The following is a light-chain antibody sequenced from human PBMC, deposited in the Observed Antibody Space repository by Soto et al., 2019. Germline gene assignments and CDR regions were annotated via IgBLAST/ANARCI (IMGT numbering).Light chain of an antibody. CDR2: DVT. V-gene: IGLV2-14*03. J-gene: IGLJ1*01. CDR3: CSYRTTTTYV. Sequence: QSALTQPASVSGSPGQSITISCTGTSSDVGTYNYVSWYQQHPGKAPKVIIYDVTNRPSGVSNRFSGSKSGNTASLTISGLQAEDEAVYYCCSYRTTTTYVFGTGTKLTVL. CDR1: SSDVGTYNY.